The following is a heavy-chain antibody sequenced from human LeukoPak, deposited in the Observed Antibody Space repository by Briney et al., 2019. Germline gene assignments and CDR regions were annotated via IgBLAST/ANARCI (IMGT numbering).Heavy chain of an antibody. V-gene: IGHV3-23*01. CDR2: LSGSGITT. Sequence: GGSLRLSCAASGFTFSNSAMSWVRQAPGKGLEWVSTLSGSGITTYYADSVKGRFVISRDNSKNTLYLQMNSLRAEDTAVYYCAKGIYSSGWSYFDYWGHGTLVTVSS. CDR3: AKGIYSSGWSYFDY. J-gene: IGHJ4*01. CDR1: GFTFSNSA. D-gene: IGHD6-19*01.